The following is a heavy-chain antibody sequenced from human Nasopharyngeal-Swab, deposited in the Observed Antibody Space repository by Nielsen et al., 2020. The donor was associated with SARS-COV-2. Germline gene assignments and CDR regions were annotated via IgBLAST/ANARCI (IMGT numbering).Heavy chain of an antibody. D-gene: IGHD6-19*01. Sequence: VRQMPGKGLVGVSRIDIAGTVTSYADSLKGRFTISRDNAKNTLYLQMNSLRVEDTAIYYCARGSSDWNGIDYWGQGTLVTVSS. CDR3: ARGSSDWNGIDY. CDR2: IDIAGTVT. V-gene: IGHV3-74*03. J-gene: IGHJ4*02.